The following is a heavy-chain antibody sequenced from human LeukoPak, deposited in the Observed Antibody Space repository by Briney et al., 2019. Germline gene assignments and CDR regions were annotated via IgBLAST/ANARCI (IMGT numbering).Heavy chain of an antibody. CDR2: INPKTGGT. V-gene: IGHV1-2*06. Sequence: ASVKVSCKASGYIFTDYYLHWVRQAPGQELEWMGRINPKTGGTNYAQKFQGRVTMARDTSISIVYMELSNLRSDDTAVYYCARVEEQWSGGSYRYWGQGTLVTVSS. CDR1: GYIFTDYY. CDR3: ARVEEQWSGGSYRY. D-gene: IGHD1-26*01. J-gene: IGHJ4*02.